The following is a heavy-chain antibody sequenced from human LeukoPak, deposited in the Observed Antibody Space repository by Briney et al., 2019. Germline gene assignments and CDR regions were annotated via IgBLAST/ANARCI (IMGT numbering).Heavy chain of an antibody. CDR3: ARDDFEYSVHYGMDV. J-gene: IGHJ6*02. Sequence: PSETLSLTCSVSGGSLSTYYWSWIRQPAGKGLEWIGRVYRSGNTNYNPSLKSRVIMSVDTSKNQISLRLRSVTAADTAVYYCARDDFEYSVHYGMDVWGQGTTVTVSS. V-gene: IGHV4-4*07. CDR1: GGSLSTYY. D-gene: IGHD3-9*01. CDR2: VYRSGNT.